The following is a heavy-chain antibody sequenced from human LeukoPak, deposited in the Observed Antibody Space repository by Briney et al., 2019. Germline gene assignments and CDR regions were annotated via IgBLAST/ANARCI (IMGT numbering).Heavy chain of an antibody. CDR2: TRNKANSYTT. CDR3: ASSWRSTAFVH. V-gene: IGHV3-72*01. CDR1: GFTFSDHY. Sequence: GGSLRLSCAASGFTFSDHYMGWVRQAPGKGLEWVCRTRNKANSYTTEYAASVKGRFTISRDDSKNSLYLQMNSLKTEGTAVYYCASSWRSTAFVHWGQGTLVTVLS. J-gene: IGHJ4*02.